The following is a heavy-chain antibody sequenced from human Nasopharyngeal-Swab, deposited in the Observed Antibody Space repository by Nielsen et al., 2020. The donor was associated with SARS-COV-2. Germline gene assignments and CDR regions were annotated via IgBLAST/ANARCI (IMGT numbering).Heavy chain of an antibody. V-gene: IGHV4-59*01. CDR1: GGSISSYY. D-gene: IGHD3-10*01. CDR3: ARVRVFTFDY. Sequence: SETLSLTCTVSGGSISSYYWSWIRQPPGKGLEWIGYIYYSGSTNYNPSLKSRVTISVDTSKNQFSLKLSSVTAADTAVYYCARVRVFTFDYWGQGTLVTVSS. J-gene: IGHJ4*02. CDR2: IYYSGST.